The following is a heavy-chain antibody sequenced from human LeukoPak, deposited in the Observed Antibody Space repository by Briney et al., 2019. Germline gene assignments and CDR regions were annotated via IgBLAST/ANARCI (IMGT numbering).Heavy chain of an antibody. CDR3: AREYGGYPRNDY. J-gene: IGHJ4*02. CDR2: ISSSSSYI. V-gene: IGHV3-21*01. CDR1: GFTFSSYS. D-gene: IGHD4-23*01. Sequence: PGGSLRLSCAASGFTFSSYSMNWVRQAPGKGLEWVSSISSSSSYIYYADSVKGRFTISRDNAKNSLYLQMNSLRAEDTAVYYCAREYGGYPRNDYWGQGTLVTASS.